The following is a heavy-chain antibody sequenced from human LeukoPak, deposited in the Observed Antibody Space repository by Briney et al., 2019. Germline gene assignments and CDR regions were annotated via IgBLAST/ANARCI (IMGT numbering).Heavy chain of an antibody. V-gene: IGHV4-59*08. CDR3: ARGRYDILTGYYYMDV. CDR1: GGSISSYY. J-gene: IGHJ6*03. D-gene: IGHD3-9*01. Sequence: SETLSLTCTASGGSISSYYWSWIRQPPGKGLEWIGYIYYSGSTSYNPSLKSRVTISVDTSKNQFSLKLSSVTAADTAVYYCARGRYDILTGYYYMDVWGKGTTVTVSS. CDR2: IYYSGST.